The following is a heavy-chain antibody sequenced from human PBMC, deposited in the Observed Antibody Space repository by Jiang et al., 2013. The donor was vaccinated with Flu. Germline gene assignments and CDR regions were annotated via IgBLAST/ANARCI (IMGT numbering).Heavy chain of an antibody. CDR1: GGSISSSSYY. CDR2: IYYSGST. J-gene: IGHJ4*02. D-gene: IGHD3-22*01. Sequence: GPGLVKPSETLSLTCTVSGGSISSSSYYWGWIRQPPGKGLEWIGSIYYSGSTYYNPSLKSRVTISVDTSKNQFSLKLSSVTAADTAVYYCARQDPFGDYYDSSGYYFDYWGQGTLVTVSS. CDR3: ARQDPFGDYYDSSGYYFDY. V-gene: IGHV4-39*01.